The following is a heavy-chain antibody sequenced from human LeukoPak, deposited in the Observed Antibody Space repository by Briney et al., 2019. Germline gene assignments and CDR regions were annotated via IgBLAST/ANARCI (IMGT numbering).Heavy chain of an antibody. D-gene: IGHD3-3*01. CDR1: GGSISSGSYY. CDR3: ASRFWSGYHAY. V-gene: IGHV4-61*02. J-gene: IGHJ4*02. Sequence: SETLSLTCTVSGGSISSGSYYWSWIRQPAGKGLEWIGRIYTSGSTNYNPSLKSRVTISVDTSKNQFSLKLSSVTAADTAVYYCASRFWSGYHAYWGQGTLVTVSS. CDR2: IYTSGST.